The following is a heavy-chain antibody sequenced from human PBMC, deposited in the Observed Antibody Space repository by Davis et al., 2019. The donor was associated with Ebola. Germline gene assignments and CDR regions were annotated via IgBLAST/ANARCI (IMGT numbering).Heavy chain of an antibody. V-gene: IGHV3-30*04. J-gene: IGHJ4*02. CDR2: ISYDGSNE. Sequence: PGGSLRLSCAASGFTFSSYAMHWVRQAPGKGLEWVAVISYDGSNEYYADSVKGRFTISRDNSKNTLYLQMNSLRAEDTAVYYCARGAGIAAAGTEGHYFDYWGQGTLVTVSS. D-gene: IGHD6-13*01. CDR3: ARGAGIAAAGTEGHYFDY. CDR1: GFTFSSYA.